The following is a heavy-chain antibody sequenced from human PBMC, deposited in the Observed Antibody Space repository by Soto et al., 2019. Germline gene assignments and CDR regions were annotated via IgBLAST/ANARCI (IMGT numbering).Heavy chain of an antibody. V-gene: IGHV3-30-3*01. CDR1: GFTFSSYA. Sequence: GGSLRLSCAASGFTFSSYAMHWVRQAPGKGLEWVAVISYDGSNKYCADSVKGRFTISRDNSKNTLYLQMNSLRAEDTAVYYCARSGPTSGGITGTTLYYYGMDVWGQGTTVTVSS. CDR3: ARSGPTSGGITGTTLYYYGMDV. D-gene: IGHD1-7*01. CDR2: ISYDGSNK. J-gene: IGHJ6*02.